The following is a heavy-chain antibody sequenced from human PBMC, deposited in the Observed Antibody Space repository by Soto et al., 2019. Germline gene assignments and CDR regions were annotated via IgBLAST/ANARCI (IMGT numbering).Heavy chain of an antibody. CDR2: IYYSGST. V-gene: IGHV4-39*01. CDR3: ARFHSTIFGVVNSAY. Sequence: SETLSLTCTVSGGSISSSSYYWGWIRQPPGKGLEWIGSIYYSGSTYYNPSLKSRVTISVDTSKNQFSLKLSSVTAADTAVYYCARFHSTIFGVVNSAYWGQGTLVTVSS. CDR1: GGSISSSSYY. D-gene: IGHD3-3*01. J-gene: IGHJ4*02.